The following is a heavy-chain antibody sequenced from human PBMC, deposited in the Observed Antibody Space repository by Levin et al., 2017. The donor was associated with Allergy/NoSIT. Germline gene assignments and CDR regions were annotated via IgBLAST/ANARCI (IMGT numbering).Heavy chain of an antibody. Sequence: GSLRLSCTVSGGSISSYYWSWIRQPAGKGLEWIGRIYTSGSTNYNPSLKSRVTMSVDTSKNQFSLKLSSVTAADTAVYYCARVANPDYDILTGYGAPDYWGQGTLVTVSS. D-gene: IGHD3-9*01. CDR2: IYTSGST. J-gene: IGHJ4*02. CDR3: ARVANPDYDILTGYGAPDY. CDR1: GGSISSYY. V-gene: IGHV4-4*07.